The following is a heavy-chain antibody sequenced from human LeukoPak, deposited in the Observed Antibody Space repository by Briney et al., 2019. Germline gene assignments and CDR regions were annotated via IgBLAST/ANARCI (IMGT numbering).Heavy chain of an antibody. V-gene: IGHV5-10-1*01. Sequence: GESLKISCKGSGYSFTSYWISWGRQMPGKGLEWMGRIDPSDSYTNYSPSFQGHVTISVDKSISPAYLQWSTLKASDTAMYYCARHPSGNSRNWFDPWGQGTLVTVSS. J-gene: IGHJ5*02. CDR2: IDPSDSYT. CDR3: ARHPSGNSRNWFDP. D-gene: IGHD4-23*01. CDR1: GYSFTSYW.